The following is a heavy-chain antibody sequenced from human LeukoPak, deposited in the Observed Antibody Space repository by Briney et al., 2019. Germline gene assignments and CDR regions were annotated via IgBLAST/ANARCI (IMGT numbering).Heavy chain of an antibody. CDR1: GFTFSSYA. J-gene: IGHJ3*02. V-gene: IGHV1-69*01. D-gene: IGHD3-22*01. CDR2: IIPIFGTA. CDR3: AREMVPYYDSSGYYNAFDI. Sequence: GRSLRLSCAASGFTFSSYAISWVRQAPGQGLEWMGGIIPIFGTANYAQKFQGRVTITADESTSTAYMELSSLRSEDTAVYYCAREMVPYYDSSGYYNAFDIWGQGTMVTVSS.